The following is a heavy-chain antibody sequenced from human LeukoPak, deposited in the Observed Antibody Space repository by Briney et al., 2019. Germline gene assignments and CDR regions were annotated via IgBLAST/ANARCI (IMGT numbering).Heavy chain of an antibody. J-gene: IGHJ4*02. CDR2: IYHSGST. CDR1: GGSISSGGYS. V-gene: IGHV4-30-2*01. Sequence: SETLSLTCTVSGGSISSGGYSWSWIRQPPGKGLEWIGYIYHSGSTYYNPSLKSRVTISVDRSKNQFSLKLSSVTAADTAVYYCARAGLAGSFPFDYWGQGTLVTVSS. D-gene: IGHD3-10*01. CDR3: ARAGLAGSFPFDY.